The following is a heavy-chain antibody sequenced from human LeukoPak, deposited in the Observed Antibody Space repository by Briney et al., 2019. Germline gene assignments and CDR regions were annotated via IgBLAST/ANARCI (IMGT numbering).Heavy chain of an antibody. CDR2: INHSGST. CDR1: GGTFSGYY. CDR3: ARTSYYDSSGYRSAFDI. Sequence: SETLSLTCAVYGGTFSGYYWSWIRQPPGKGLEWIGEINHSGSTNYNPSLKSRVTISVDTSKNQFSLKLSSVTAADTAVYYCARTSYYDSSGYRSAFDIWGQGTMVTVSS. V-gene: IGHV4-34*01. J-gene: IGHJ3*02. D-gene: IGHD3-22*01.